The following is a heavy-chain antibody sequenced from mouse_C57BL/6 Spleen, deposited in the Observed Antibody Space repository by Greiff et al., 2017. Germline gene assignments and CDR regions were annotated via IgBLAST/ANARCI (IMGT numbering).Heavy chain of an antibody. D-gene: IGHD1-1*01. J-gene: IGHJ2*01. Sequence: QVQLQQPGAELVMPGASVKLSCKASGYTFTSYWMHWVKQRPGQGLEWIGDLDPSDSYTNYNEKFKGKATLTVDKSSSTAYMQLSSLTSEDSAVDYCARWGYYGSSPHFDYWGQGTTLTVSS. V-gene: IGHV1-69*01. CDR1: GYTFTSYW. CDR2: LDPSDSYT. CDR3: ARWGYYGSSPHFDY.